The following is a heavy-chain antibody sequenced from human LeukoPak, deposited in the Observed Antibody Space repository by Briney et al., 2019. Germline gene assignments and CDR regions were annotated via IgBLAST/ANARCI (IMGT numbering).Heavy chain of an antibody. J-gene: IGHJ4*02. V-gene: IGHV4-39*01. CDR3: ARRAATEDY. Sequence: SETLSLTCTVSGGSISSSSYYWGWIRQPPGKGLEWIGSIYYSGSTYYNPSLKSRVTISVDTSKDQFSLKLSSVTAADAAVYYCARRAATEDYWGQGTLVTVSS. D-gene: IGHD1-26*01. CDR2: IYYSGST. CDR1: GGSISSSSYY.